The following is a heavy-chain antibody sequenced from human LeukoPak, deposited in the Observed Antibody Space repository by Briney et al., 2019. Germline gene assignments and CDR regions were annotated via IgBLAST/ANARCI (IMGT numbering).Heavy chain of an antibody. CDR1: ACGFRIYD. D-gene: IGHD3-9*01. CDR3: SSPRRSTDWHVAYY. Sequence: GASVKLCCNSAACGFRIYDITLMWQAPGQGLEWMGWISPNNGNTNYAQKLQGRVTMTTDTPTSTAYMEMRSLRSDDTAVDYCSSPRRSTDWHVAYYRGQVTLVTVSS. V-gene: IGHV1-18*01. CDR2: ISPNNGNT. J-gene: IGHJ4*02.